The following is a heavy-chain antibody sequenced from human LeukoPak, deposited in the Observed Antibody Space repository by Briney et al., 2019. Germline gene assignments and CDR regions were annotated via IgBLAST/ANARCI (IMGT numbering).Heavy chain of an antibody. V-gene: IGHV3-33*06. CDR3: AKFGPSFDP. Sequence: GGSLRLSWAASGFTFSSYGMHWVRQAPGKGLEWVAVIWYDGSNKYYADFVKGRFTISRDNSKNTLYLQMNSLRAEDTAVYYCAKFGPSFDPWGQGTLVTVSS. CDR2: IWYDGSNK. CDR1: GFTFSSYG. J-gene: IGHJ5*02. D-gene: IGHD3-10*01.